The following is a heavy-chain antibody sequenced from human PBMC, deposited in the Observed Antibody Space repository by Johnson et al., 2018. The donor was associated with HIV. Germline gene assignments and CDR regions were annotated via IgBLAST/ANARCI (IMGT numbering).Heavy chain of an antibody. D-gene: IGHD3-22*01. V-gene: IGHV3-30*04. CDR3: AKEQPYYYDNRHAFDI. CDR1: GFTFSSYA. J-gene: IGHJ3*02. CDR2: ISYDGSDK. Sequence: QVQLVEFGGGVVQPGRSLRLSCAASGFTFSSYAFHWVRQAPAKGLEWVAAISYDGSDKYHADSVKGRFTISRDSSKNTLYLQMNSLRPDDTAVYFCAKEQPYYYDNRHAFDIWGQGTMVTVSS.